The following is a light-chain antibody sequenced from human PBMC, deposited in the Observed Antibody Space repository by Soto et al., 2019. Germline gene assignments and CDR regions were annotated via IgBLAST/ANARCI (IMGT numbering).Light chain of an antibody. J-gene: IGKJ4*01. Sequence: DIPMTQSPSTLPASVGDRVTITCRASESVSSYLAWYQQKPGRAPTLLVYRASNLEDGVPSRFSASGSGTEFTLTISSLQPDDFATYFCQHYTDYRAITFGGGTRVEI. V-gene: IGKV1-5*03. CDR2: RAS. CDR1: ESVSSY. CDR3: QHYTDYRAIT.